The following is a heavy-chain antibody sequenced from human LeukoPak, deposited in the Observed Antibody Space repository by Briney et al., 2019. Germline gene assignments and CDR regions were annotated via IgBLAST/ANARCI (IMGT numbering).Heavy chain of an antibody. CDR3: ARGSVTGNYYYYYMDV. CDR2: IYYSGST. CDR1: GGSISSGGYY. V-gene: IGHV4-31*03. D-gene: IGHD1-20*01. J-gene: IGHJ6*03. Sequence: PSETLSLTCTVSGGSISSGGYYWSWIRLHPGKGLEWIGYIYYSGSTYYNPSLKSRVTISVDTSKNQFSLKLSSVTAADTAVYYCARGSVTGNYYYYYMDVWGKGTTVTVSS.